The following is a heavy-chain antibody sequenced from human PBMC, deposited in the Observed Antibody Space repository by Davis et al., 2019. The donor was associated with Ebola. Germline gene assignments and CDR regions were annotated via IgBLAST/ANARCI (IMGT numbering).Heavy chain of an antibody. Sequence: SVPVSRLASLYILTRYLISWVRQAAAQGLEWMGFISAYNGNTNYAQKLQGRVTMTTDTSTSTAYMERRSLRSDDTAVYYCARAQFPTTSDHWGQGTLVTVSS. CDR2: ISAYNGNT. V-gene: IGHV1-18*01. D-gene: IGHD1-1*01. CDR1: LYILTRYL. J-gene: IGHJ4*02. CDR3: ARAQFPTTSDH.